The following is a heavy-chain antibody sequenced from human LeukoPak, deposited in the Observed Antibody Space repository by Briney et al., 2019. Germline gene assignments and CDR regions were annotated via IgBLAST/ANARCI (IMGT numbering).Heavy chain of an antibody. J-gene: IGHJ4*02. CDR3: AKAIRYSSGWYAIDY. V-gene: IGHV3-30*02. CDR1: GFTFSSYS. CDR2: IRYDGSDK. D-gene: IGHD6-19*01. Sequence: GGSLRLSCTASGFTFSSYSLNWVRQAPGKGLEWVAFIRYDGSDKYYADSVKGRFTISRDNSKNTLYLQMNSLRAEDTAVYYCAKAIRYSSGWYAIDYWGQGTLVTVSS.